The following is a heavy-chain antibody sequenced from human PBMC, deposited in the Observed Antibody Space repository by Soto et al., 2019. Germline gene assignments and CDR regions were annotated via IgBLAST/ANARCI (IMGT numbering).Heavy chain of an antibody. V-gene: IGHV3-33*08. CDR1: GFTFSYYG. CDR2: MHTGGNEK. D-gene: IGHD3-9*01. Sequence: QVQRVESGGGVVQPGGSLRLSCAASGFTFSYYGYHWVRQAPGKGLEWVAVMHTGGNEKYYVDSVKGRFTVSRDDSRNMGYLEMSGLRAEDTAEYFCARDAATTGHYSQFDLWGRGALVAVS. CDR3: ARDAATTGHYSQFDL. J-gene: IGHJ4*02.